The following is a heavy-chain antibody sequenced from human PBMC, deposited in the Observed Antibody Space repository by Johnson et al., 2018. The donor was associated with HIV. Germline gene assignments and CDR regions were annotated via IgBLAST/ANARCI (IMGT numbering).Heavy chain of an antibody. CDR2: MYSGGNT. D-gene: IGHD3-10*01. Sequence: VQLVESGGGLVQPGGSLRLSCAASGFTVSTNYMSWVRQAPGKGLEWVSVMYSGGNTYYADSVKGRFTVSRDSSKTTLFLQMTSLRVEDTAVYYCYGYYDAFDIWGQGTMVSVSS. CDR3: YGYYDAFDI. V-gene: IGHV3-66*01. J-gene: IGHJ3*02. CDR1: GFTVSTNY.